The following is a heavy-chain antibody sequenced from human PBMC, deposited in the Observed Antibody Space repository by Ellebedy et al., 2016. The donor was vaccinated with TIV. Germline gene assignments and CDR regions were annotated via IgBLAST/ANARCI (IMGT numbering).Heavy chain of an antibody. Sequence: GESLKISXAAFGFTFSTYVMNWVRQAPGKGLEWVSGISGSGGSTYYADSVKGRFTISRDNSKNTLYLQMNGLRAEDTAVYYCAKEGRYFDWSYFDYWGQGSLVTVSS. D-gene: IGHD3-9*01. V-gene: IGHV3-23*01. CDR2: ISGSGGST. J-gene: IGHJ4*02. CDR1: GFTFSTYV. CDR3: AKEGRYFDWSYFDY.